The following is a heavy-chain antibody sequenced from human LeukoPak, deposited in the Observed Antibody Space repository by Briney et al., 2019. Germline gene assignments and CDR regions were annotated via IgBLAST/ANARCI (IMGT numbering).Heavy chain of an antibody. CDR3: ARDTGGYFGSGSYFDS. D-gene: IGHD3-10*01. CDR1: GYTFTSYG. J-gene: IGHJ4*02. Sequence: ASVKVSCKASGYTFTSYGISWVRQAPGQGLERMGWISAYNGNTNYAQKLQGRVTMTTDTSTSTAYMELRSLRSDDTALYYCARDTGGYFGSGSYFDSWGQGTLVTVSS. V-gene: IGHV1-18*01. CDR2: ISAYNGNT.